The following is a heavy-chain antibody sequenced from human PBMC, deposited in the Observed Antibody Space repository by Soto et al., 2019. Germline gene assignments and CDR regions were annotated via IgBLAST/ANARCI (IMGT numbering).Heavy chain of an antibody. D-gene: IGHD1-1*01. CDR2: TSYDGNNE. V-gene: IGHV3-30*18. CDR1: GFNFRNYA. Sequence: LSLSCAASGFNFRNYAMHWVRQAPGKGLEWVALTSYDGNNEYYTDSVKGRFTISRDNSKNTLFLQMNSPRPEDTAVYYCAKDKGVFNWATSYFDYWGQGALVTVSS. J-gene: IGHJ4*02. CDR3: AKDKGVFNWATSYFDY.